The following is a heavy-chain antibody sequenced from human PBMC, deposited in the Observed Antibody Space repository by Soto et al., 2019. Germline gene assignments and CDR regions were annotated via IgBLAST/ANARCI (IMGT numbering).Heavy chain of an antibody. Sequence: GGSLRLSCAASGFTFSSFVMSWVRQAPGKGLEWVSAISGASGGTYHADSVKGRFTISRDNTKDTVYLQMNSLRAEDTAIYYCAKGSANSRPYYFDYWGQGTRVTVSS. D-gene: IGHD6-13*01. J-gene: IGHJ4*02. CDR3: AKGSANSRPYYFDY. CDR2: ISGASGGT. CDR1: GFTFSSFV. V-gene: IGHV3-23*01.